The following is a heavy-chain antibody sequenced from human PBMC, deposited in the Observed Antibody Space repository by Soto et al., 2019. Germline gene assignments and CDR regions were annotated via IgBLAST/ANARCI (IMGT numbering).Heavy chain of an antibody. J-gene: IGHJ5*02. CDR1: GFTFDDYG. CDR2: INWNGGST. Sequence: EVQLVESGGGVVRPGGSLRLSCAASGFTFDDYGMSWVRQAPGKGLEWVSGINWNGGSTGYADSVKGRFTISRDNAKNSLYLQMNSLRAEDTALYHCARDLVGDMYSSSSFRINWFDPWGQGTLVTVSS. V-gene: IGHV3-20*01. D-gene: IGHD6-6*01. CDR3: ARDLVGDMYSSSSFRINWFDP.